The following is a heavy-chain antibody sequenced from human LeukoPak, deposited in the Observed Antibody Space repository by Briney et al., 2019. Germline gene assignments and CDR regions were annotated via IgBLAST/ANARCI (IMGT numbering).Heavy chain of an antibody. D-gene: IGHD3-10*01. CDR1: GGSVSSGSHY. CDR3: ARVEWFGELSPFDI. V-gene: IGHV4-61*01. J-gene: IGHJ3*02. Sequence: SETLSLTCTVSGGSVSSGSHYWSWIRQPPGEGLEWIGCIYYSGSTNYNPSLKSRVTISVDTSKNQFSLKLSSVTAADTAVYYCARVEWFGELSPFDIWGQGTMVTVSS. CDR2: IYYSGST.